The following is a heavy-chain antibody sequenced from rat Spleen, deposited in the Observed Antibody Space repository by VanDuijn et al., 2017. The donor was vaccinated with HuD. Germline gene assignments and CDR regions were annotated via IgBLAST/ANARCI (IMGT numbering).Heavy chain of an antibody. D-gene: IGHD1-9*01. J-gene: IGHJ2*01. CDR1: GFTFNDYY. Sequence: EVQLVESGGGLVQPGRSMRLSCAASGFTFNDYYMAWVRQAPEKGLEWVAYIHYEGTNTYYGDSVKGRFTLSRDDAKSTLSLQMDSLRSEDTDTYYCARRHYGYTDYFDYWGQGVMVTVSS. CDR2: IHYEGTNT. CDR3: ARRHYGYTDYFDY. V-gene: IGHV5-22*01.